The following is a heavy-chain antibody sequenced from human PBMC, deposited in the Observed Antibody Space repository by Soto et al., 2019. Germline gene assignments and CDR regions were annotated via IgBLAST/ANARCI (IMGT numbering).Heavy chain of an antibody. Sequence: QVQLVESGGGVVQPGRSLRLSCAASGFTFSSYGMHWVRQAPGKGLEWVAVIWYDGSNKYYADSVKGRFTISRDNSKNTLYLQMNGLRAEDTAVYYCARDTNGYSSGCGDYWGQGTLVTVSS. CDR3: ARDTNGYSSGCGDY. J-gene: IGHJ4*02. V-gene: IGHV3-33*01. CDR1: GFTFSSYG. D-gene: IGHD6-19*01. CDR2: IWYDGSNK.